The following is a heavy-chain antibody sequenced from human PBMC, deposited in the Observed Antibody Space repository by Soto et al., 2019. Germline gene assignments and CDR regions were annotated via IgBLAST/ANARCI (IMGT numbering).Heavy chain of an antibody. D-gene: IGHD3-3*01. J-gene: IGHJ5*02. CDR1: GGSLSSGGYY. Sequence: PSETLSLTCTVSGGSLSSGGYYWSWIRQHPGKGLEWIGYIYYSGSTYYNPSLKSRVTISVDTSKNQFSLKLSSVTAADTAVYYCARDVGIRFLEWPHQFDPWGQGTLVTVSS. CDR2: IYYSGST. CDR3: ARDVGIRFLEWPHQFDP. V-gene: IGHV4-31*03.